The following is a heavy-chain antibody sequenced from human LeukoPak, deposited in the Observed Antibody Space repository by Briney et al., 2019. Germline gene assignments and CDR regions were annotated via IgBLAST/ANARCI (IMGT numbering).Heavy chain of an antibody. Sequence: PGGSLRLSCAASGFTFDDYAMHWVRQAPGKGLEWVSGISWNSGSIGYADSVKGRFTISRDNAKNSLYLQMNSLRAEDTALYYCAKDGGSSSGWLPILPYGMDVWGQGTTVTVSS. CDR1: GFTFDDYA. CDR2: ISWNSGSI. V-gene: IGHV3-9*01. CDR3: AKDGGSSSGWLPILPYGMDV. D-gene: IGHD6-19*01. J-gene: IGHJ6*02.